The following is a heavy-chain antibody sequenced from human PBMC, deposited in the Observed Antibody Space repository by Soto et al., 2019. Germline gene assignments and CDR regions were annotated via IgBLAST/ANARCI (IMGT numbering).Heavy chain of an antibody. J-gene: IGHJ6*03. CDR3: ARDRDYDFWSGYIDSYYYCLDV. Sequence: ASVKVSCKASGYTFTSYGIGWVRQAPGQGLEWMGWISAYNGNTNYAQKLQGRVTMTTDTSTSTAYMELRSLRSDDTAVYCCARDRDYDFWSGYIDSYYYCLDVWGKGTTVTVSS. D-gene: IGHD3-3*01. CDR2: ISAYNGNT. CDR1: GYTFTSYG. V-gene: IGHV1-18*01.